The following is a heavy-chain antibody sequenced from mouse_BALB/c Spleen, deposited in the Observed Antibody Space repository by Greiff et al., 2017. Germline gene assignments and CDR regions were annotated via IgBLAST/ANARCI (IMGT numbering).Heavy chain of an antibody. CDR1: GYSITSDYA. V-gene: IGHV3-2*02. D-gene: IGHD6-1*01. CDR2: ISYSGST. CDR3: ARGEAKEYYFDY. J-gene: IGHJ2*01. Sequence: VQLQQSGPGLVKPSQSLSLTCTVTGYSITSDYAWNWIRQFPGNKLEWMGYISYSGSTSYNPSLKSRISITRDTSKNQFFLQLNSVTTEDTATYYCARGEAKEYYFDYWGQGTTLTVSS.